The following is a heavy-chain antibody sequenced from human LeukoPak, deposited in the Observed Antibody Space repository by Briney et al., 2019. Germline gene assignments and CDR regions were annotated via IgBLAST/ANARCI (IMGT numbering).Heavy chain of an antibody. D-gene: IGHD3-16*01. J-gene: IGHJ4*02. CDR3: APTAEAYTSWWKV. CDR2: INPDSGFT. V-gene: IGHV1-2*02. CDR1: GYKFTDDY. Sequence: ASVKVSCKVPGYKFTDDYMHWVRQAPGQGLEFMGWINPDSGFTNYAQKFKGRVTMTRDTSISTAYLEVRSLTSDDTAVYYCAPTAEAYTSWWKVWGQGTLVTVPS.